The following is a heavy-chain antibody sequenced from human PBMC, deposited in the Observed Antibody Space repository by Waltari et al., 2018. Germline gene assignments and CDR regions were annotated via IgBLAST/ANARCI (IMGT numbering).Heavy chain of an antibody. J-gene: IGHJ4*02. CDR2: IYASGST. Sequence: QVQLQESGPGLVKPSQTLSLTCNVSGDFIERGSYYWSWVRQPAGRGLEWIGRIYASGSTNYNPSLKSRVTLSVDTSKNQFSLRLTSVTAADSAVYFCARTLEKTYGGWYFDSWGQGTRVTVSS. CDR3: ARTLEKTYGGWYFDS. D-gene: IGHD3-10*01. CDR1: GDFIERGSYY. V-gene: IGHV4-61*02.